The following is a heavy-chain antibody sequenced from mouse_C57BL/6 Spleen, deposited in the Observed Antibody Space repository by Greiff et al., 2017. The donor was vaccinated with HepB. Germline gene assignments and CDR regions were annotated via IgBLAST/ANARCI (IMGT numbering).Heavy chain of an antibody. J-gene: IGHJ3*01. CDR2: INPNNGGT. CDR1: GYTFTDYY. CDR3: ADGNYGGFAY. D-gene: IGHD2-1*01. V-gene: IGHV1-26*01. Sequence: VQLQQSGPELVKPGASVKISCKASGYTFTDYYMNWVKQSHGKSLEWIGDINPNNGGTSYNQKFKGKATLTVDKSSSTAYMELRSLTSEDSAVYYCADGNYGGFAYWGQGTLVTVSA.